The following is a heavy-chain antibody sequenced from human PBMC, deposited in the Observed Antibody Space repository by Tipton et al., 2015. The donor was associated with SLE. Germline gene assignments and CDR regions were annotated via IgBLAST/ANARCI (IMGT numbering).Heavy chain of an antibody. CDR3: ARDRSSWYFYY. D-gene: IGHD6-13*01. V-gene: IGHV4-4*02. CDR1: GGSISTPNW. Sequence: TLSLNCDVSGGSISTPNWWNWVRQSPGKGLEWVGEVYHSGSTSYNPSLKSRVTISVDRSKNRFSLKLTSVSAADTAVYYCARDRSSWYFYYWGQGTLVTVSS. CDR2: VYHSGST. J-gene: IGHJ4*02.